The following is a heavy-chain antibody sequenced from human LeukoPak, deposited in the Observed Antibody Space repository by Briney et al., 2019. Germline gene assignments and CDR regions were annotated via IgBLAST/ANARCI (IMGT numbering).Heavy chain of an antibody. Sequence: ASVEVSCKASGYTFTSYGISWVRQAPGQGLEWMGWISAYNGNTNYAQKPQGRVTMTTDTSTSTAYMELRSLRSDDTAVYYCARGYFPTQVYYYDSSGYYHPFDYWGQGTLVTVSS. CDR1: GYTFTSYG. J-gene: IGHJ4*02. CDR3: ARGYFPTQVYYYDSSGYYHPFDY. V-gene: IGHV1-18*01. CDR2: ISAYNGNT. D-gene: IGHD3-22*01.